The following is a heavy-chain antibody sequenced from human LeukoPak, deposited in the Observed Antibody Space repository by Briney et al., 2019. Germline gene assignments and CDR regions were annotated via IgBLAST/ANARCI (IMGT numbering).Heavy chain of an antibody. D-gene: IGHD6-19*01. V-gene: IGHV3-11*01. CDR3: AAGYTSGLSAY. J-gene: IGHJ4*02. CDR2: ISSTSTTI. CDR1: GFTFSDYF. Sequence: GGSLRLSCAASGFTFSDYFMGWIRQAPGTGLEWVSYISSTSTTIYYADSVKGRFTISRDNAKNSVFLQMNSLRAEDTAVYYCAAGYTSGLSAYWGREPWSPSPQ.